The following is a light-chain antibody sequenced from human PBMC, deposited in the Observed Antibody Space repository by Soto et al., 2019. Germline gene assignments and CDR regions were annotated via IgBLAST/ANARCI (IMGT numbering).Light chain of an antibody. V-gene: IGLV1-44*01. Sequence: QSVLTQPPSASGTPGQRVTISCSGSSSNIGSNTVNWYQQLPGTAPKLLIYSNNQRPSGVPDRFSGSKSGTSASLAISGLQVEEEAEYFRFSFKTTSTHVFGTGTKVTV. CDR2: SNN. J-gene: IGLJ1*01. CDR3: FSFKTTSTHV. CDR1: SSNIGSNT.